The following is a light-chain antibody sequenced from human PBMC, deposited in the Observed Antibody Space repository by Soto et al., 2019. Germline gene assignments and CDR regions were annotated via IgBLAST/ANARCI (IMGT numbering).Light chain of an antibody. CDR3: ISFTTNNIWV. J-gene: IGLJ3*02. CDR1: SGDVGIYNY. CDR2: EVS. Sequence: QSALTQPASVSGSPGQSITISCTGTSGDVGIYNYVSWYQQHPGKAPKLMIYEVSKRPSGVSNRFSGSKSGNTASLTISGLQAEDEAAYYCISFTTNNIWVFGGGTKLTVL. V-gene: IGLV2-14*01.